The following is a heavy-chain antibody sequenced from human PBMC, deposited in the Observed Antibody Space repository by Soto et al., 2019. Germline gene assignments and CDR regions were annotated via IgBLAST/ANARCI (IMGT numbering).Heavy chain of an antibody. D-gene: IGHD4-17*01. CDR3: AHRGYGNYPRDNWFDP. CDR1: GFSLTTAGAG. CDR2: TYWNDDT. V-gene: IGHV2-5*01. J-gene: IGHJ5*02. Sequence: QINLKESGPTLVKPTQTLTLTCTFSGFSLTTAGAGVGWIRQPPGKALEWLALTYWNDDTRYSPSLKSRLTITKDTSKNQVVLTMTSMDPVDTATYYCAHRGYGNYPRDNWFDPWGQGILVIVSS.